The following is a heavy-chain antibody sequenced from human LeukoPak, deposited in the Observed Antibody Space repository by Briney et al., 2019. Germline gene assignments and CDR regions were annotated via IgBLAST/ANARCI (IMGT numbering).Heavy chain of an antibody. D-gene: IGHD3-9*01. CDR3: AKAGGWDYDILTGYYISLHFDY. CDR2: ISGSGGST. V-gene: IGHV3-23*01. Sequence: GVSLRLSCAASGFTFSSYAMSWVRQAPGKGLEWVSAISGSGGSTYYADSVKGRFTISRDNSKNTLYLQMNSLRAEDTAVYYCAKAGGWDYDILTGYYISLHFDYWGQGTLVTVSS. J-gene: IGHJ4*02. CDR1: GFTFSSYA.